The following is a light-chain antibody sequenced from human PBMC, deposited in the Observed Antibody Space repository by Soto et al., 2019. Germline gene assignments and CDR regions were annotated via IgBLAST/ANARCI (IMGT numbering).Light chain of an antibody. J-gene: IGLJ2*01. CDR2: EGS. Sequence: QSALTQPASVSGSPGQSITISCTGTSSDVGSYNLVSWYQQHPGKAPKLMIYEGSKRPSGVSNRFSGSKSGNTASLTISGLQAEDEADYYCCSYADSNTDVVFGGGTKLTVL. CDR1: SSDVGSYNL. V-gene: IGLV2-23*01. CDR3: CSYADSNTDVV.